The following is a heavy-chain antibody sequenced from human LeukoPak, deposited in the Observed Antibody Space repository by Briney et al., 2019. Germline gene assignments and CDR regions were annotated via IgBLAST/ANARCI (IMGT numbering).Heavy chain of an antibody. J-gene: IGHJ3*02. Sequence: GGSLRLSCAASGFTFSSYSMNWVRQAPGKGLEWVSYISSSSSTIYYADSVKGRFTICRDNAKNSLYLQMNSLRAEDTAVYYCARDPRYYDSSGYTDDAFDIWGQGTMVTVSS. CDR2: ISSSSSTI. D-gene: IGHD3-22*01. CDR3: ARDPRYYDSSGYTDDAFDI. V-gene: IGHV3-48*01. CDR1: GFTFSSYS.